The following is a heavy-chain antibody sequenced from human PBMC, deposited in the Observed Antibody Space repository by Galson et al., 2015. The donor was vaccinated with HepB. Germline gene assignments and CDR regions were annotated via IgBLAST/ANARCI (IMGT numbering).Heavy chain of an antibody. CDR1: GFTFSDYY. Sequence: SLRLSCAASGFTFSDYYMSWIRQAPGKGLEWVSYISSSSSYTNYADSVKGRFTISRGNAKNSLYLQMNSLRAEDTAVYYCAMGYSSGWYVWWHWGQGTLVTVSS. D-gene: IGHD6-19*01. J-gene: IGHJ1*01. V-gene: IGHV3-11*06. CDR3: AMGYSSGWYVWWH. CDR2: ISSSSSYT.